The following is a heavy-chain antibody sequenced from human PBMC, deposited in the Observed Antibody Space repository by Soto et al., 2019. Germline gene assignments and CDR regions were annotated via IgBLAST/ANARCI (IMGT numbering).Heavy chain of an antibody. CDR3: ARDSPSHYDILTGYYLAFDY. D-gene: IGHD3-9*01. J-gene: IGHJ4*02. Sequence: EASVKGSCKASGYTFTSYGISWGRQAPGQGLERMGWISAYNGNTNYAQKLQGRVTMTTDTSTSTAYMELRSLRSDDTAVYYCARDSPSHYDILTGYYLAFDYWGQGTLVTVSS. CDR1: GYTFTSYG. V-gene: IGHV1-18*01. CDR2: ISAYNGNT.